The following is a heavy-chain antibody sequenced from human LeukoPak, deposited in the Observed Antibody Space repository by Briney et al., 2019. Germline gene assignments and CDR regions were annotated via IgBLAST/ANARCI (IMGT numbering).Heavy chain of an antibody. V-gene: IGHV3-21*01. J-gene: IGHJ4*02. CDR1: GFTFSSYS. CDR3: ARDRRIAARFDY. CDR2: ISSSSSYI. Sequence: GGSLRLSCAASGFTFSSYSMNWVRQAPGKGLEWVSSISSSSSYIYYADSVKGRFTISRDNAKISLYLQMNSLRTEDTAVYYCARDRRIAARFDYWGQGTLVTVSS. D-gene: IGHD6-6*01.